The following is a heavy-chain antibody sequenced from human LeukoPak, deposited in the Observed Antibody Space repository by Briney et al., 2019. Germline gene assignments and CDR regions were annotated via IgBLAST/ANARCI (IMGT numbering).Heavy chain of an antibody. CDR3: ARVSASWGGDHPPYAFDI. CDR1: GFTVSSYG. J-gene: IGHJ3*02. Sequence: GGSLRLSCAASGFTVSSYGMHWVRQAPGKGLEWVAVISYDGSNKYYADSVKGRLTISRDNSKNTLYLQMNSLRAEDTAVYYCARVSASWGGDHPPYAFDIWGQGTMVTVSS. D-gene: IGHD2-21*01. V-gene: IGHV3-30*03. CDR2: ISYDGSNK.